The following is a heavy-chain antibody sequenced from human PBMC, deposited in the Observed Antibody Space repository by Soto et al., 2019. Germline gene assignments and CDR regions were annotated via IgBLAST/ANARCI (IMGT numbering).Heavy chain of an antibody. CDR2: IPPIFGTA. CDR1: GGTFSSYT. CDR3: ARDSRDWVTTLRTHYGMDV. V-gene: IGHV1-69*01. D-gene: IGHD4-17*01. J-gene: IGHJ6*02. Sequence: QVQLVQSGAEVKKSGSSVKVSCEASGGTFSSYTFSWVRQAPGQGLEWMGGIPPIFGTANYAQKFQGRVTITADESTRTVYMELSSLRSEDTAVYYCARDSRDWVTTLRTHYGMDVWGQGTTVTVSS.